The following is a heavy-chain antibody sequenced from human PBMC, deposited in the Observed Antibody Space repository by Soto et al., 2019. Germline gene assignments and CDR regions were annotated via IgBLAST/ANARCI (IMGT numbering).Heavy chain of an antibody. D-gene: IGHD3-10*01. CDR3: AKDKGGVRANYYYYGMDV. CDR2: ISYDGSNK. J-gene: IGHJ6*02. V-gene: IGHV3-30*18. CDR1: GFTFSSYG. Sequence: QVQLVESGGGVVQPGRSLRLSCAASGFTFSSYGMHWVRQAPGKGLEWVAVISYDGSNKYYTDSVKGRFTISRDNSKNTLYLQMNSLRAEETAVYYWAKDKGGVRANYYYYGMDVWGQGTTVTVSS.